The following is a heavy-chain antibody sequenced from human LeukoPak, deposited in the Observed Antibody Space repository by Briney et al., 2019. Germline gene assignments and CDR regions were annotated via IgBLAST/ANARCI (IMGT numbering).Heavy chain of an antibody. Sequence: PGGSLRLSCAASGFSFSTYAMNWVRQAPGKGLEWVSTISVSGDSTFYADSVQGRFTISRDTSKNSLSLHMNSLRAEDTAVYFCARRGGRNGWGDFDHWGQGTLVTVAS. V-gene: IGHV3-23*01. CDR1: GFSFSTYA. J-gene: IGHJ4*02. CDR3: ARRGGRNGWGDFDH. D-gene: IGHD3-10*01. CDR2: ISVSGDST.